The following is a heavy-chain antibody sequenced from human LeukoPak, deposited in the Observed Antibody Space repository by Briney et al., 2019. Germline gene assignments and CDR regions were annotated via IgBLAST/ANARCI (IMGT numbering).Heavy chain of an antibody. CDR2: MYYSGST. V-gene: IGHV4-31*03. CDR3: ARRGGSGSYYFY. CDR1: GGSISSGGYY. Sequence: PSQTLSLTCTVPGGSISSGGYYWSWIRQHPGKGLEWIGYMYYSGSTYYNPSLKSRVTISVDTSKNQFSLKLSSVTAADTAVYYCARRGGSGSYYFYWGQGTLVTVSS. J-gene: IGHJ4*02. D-gene: IGHD3-10*01.